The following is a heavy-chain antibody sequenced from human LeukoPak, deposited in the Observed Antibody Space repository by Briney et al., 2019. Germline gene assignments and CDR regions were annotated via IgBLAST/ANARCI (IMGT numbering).Heavy chain of an antibody. Sequence: PSQTLSLTCAISGDSVSSNSAAWNWIRQSPSRGLEWLGRTYYRSKWYNDYAVSVKSRITINPDTSKNQFSLQLNSVTPEDTAVYYCARDPSPWIQLWGEYGMDVWGQGTTVTVSS. D-gene: IGHD5-18*01. J-gene: IGHJ6*02. CDR3: ARDPSPWIQLWGEYGMDV. CDR2: TYYRSKWYN. V-gene: IGHV6-1*01. CDR1: GDSVSSNSAA.